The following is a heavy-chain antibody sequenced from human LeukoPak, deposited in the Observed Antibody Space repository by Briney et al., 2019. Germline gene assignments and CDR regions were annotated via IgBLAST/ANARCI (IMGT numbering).Heavy chain of an antibody. V-gene: IGHV3-20*04. Sequence: GGSLRLSCAASGFTFDDYGMSWVRQAPGKGLEWVSGINWNGGCTGYADSVKGRFTISRDNAKNSLYLQMNSLRAEDTALYYCARGSGSYLHHYYYYYMDVWGKGATVTVSS. CDR3: ARGSGSYLHHYYYYYMDV. D-gene: IGHD3-10*01. CDR2: INWNGGCT. J-gene: IGHJ6*03. CDR1: GFTFDDYG.